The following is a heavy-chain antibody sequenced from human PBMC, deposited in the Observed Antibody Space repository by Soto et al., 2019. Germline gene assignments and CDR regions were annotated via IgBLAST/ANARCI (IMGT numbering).Heavy chain of an antibody. V-gene: IGHV3-9*01. CDR1: WFTCDDYS. CDR3: AKETVRWDRVPYYYYGMDV. Sequence: GGSLRLSCAASWFTCDDYSMHWVRQAPRKGLEWVPGLSWNSGSIGYADSVKGRFTISRDNAKNSLYLQMNSLRAEDTALYYCAKETVRWDRVPYYYYGMDVWGQGTTVTVSS. CDR2: LSWNSGSI. D-gene: IGHD1-26*01. J-gene: IGHJ6*02.